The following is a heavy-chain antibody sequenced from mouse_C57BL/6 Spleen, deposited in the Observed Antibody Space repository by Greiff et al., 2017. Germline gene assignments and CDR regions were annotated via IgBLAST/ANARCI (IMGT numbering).Heavy chain of an antibody. V-gene: IGHV1-64*01. CDR3: ARYHGGYAMDY. J-gene: IGHJ4*01. Sequence: QVQLQQPGAELVKPGASVKLSCKASGYTFTSYWMHWVKQRPGQGLEWIGMIHPNSGSTNYNEKFKSKATLTVDKTSNTAYMQLSSLTSEDSAVYYCARYHGGYAMDYWGQGTSVTVSS. CDR1: GYTFTSYW. CDR2: IHPNSGST.